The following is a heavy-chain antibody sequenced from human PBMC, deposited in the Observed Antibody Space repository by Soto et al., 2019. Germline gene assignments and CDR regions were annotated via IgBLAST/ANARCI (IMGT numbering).Heavy chain of an antibody. CDR2: ISYDGSNK. CDR1: GFTFSSYG. D-gene: IGHD3-3*02. Sequence: PGGSLRLSCAASGFTFSSYGMHWVRQAPGKGLEWVAVISYDGSNKYYADSVKGRFTISRDNSKNTLYLQMNSLRAEDTAVYYCAKEQSIYLCMDVWGKGTTVTVSS. CDR3: AKEQSIYLCMDV. V-gene: IGHV3-30*18. J-gene: IGHJ6*04.